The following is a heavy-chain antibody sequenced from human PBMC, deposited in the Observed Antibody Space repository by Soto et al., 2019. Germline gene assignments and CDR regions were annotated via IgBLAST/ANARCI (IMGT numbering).Heavy chain of an antibody. CDR3: ARFSCSYNDRYFDC. D-gene: IGHD1-1*01. CDR2: VYYNGNT. Sequence: PSETLSLTCTVSGGSTRSSNYQWVWIRQPPGKGLEWIGNVYYNGNTYYNPSLKSRLAISVDTSNNQFSLEVKSVTAADTAVYYCARFSCSYNDRYFDCWGQGTLVTVSS. V-gene: IGHV4-39*01. CDR1: GGSTRSSNYQ. J-gene: IGHJ4*02.